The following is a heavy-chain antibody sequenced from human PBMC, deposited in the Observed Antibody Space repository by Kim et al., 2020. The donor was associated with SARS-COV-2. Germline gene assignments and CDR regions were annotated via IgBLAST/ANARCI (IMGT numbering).Heavy chain of an antibody. J-gene: IGHJ4*02. CDR2: ISWNSGSI. Sequence: GGSLRLSCAASGFTFDDYAMHWVRQAPGKGLEWVSGISWNSGSIGYADSVKGRFTISRDNAKNSLYLQMNSLRAEDTALYYCAKDIGSSGWYLPFDYWGQGTLVTVSS. CDR1: GFTFDDYA. D-gene: IGHD6-19*01. CDR3: AKDIGSSGWYLPFDY. V-gene: IGHV3-9*01.